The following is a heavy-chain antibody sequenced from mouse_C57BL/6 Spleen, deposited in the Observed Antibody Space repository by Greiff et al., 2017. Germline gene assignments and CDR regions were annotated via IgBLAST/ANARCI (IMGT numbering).Heavy chain of an antibody. J-gene: IGHJ2*01. CDR1: GYTFTDYY. CDR2: INPNNGGT. CDR3: ARFHSNSLDY. Sequence: VQLQQSGPELVKPGASVTISCKASGYTFTDYYMNWVKQSHGKSLEWIGDINPNNGGTSYNQKFKGKATLTVDKSSSTAYMELRSLTSEDSAVYDCARFHSNSLDYWGQGTTLTVSS. V-gene: IGHV1-26*01. D-gene: IGHD2-5*01.